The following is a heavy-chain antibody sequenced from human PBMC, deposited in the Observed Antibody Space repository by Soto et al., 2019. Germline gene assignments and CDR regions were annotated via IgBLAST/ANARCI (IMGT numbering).Heavy chain of an antibody. Sequence: SVEVSCKASGGSFSSYAISWVRQAPGQGLEWMGGIIPIFGTPSYAQKFQGRVTITADESTSTAYMELSSLRSEDPAVYYCAREYRSSSGRFDNWGQGTLVTVSS. CDR1: GGSFSSYA. CDR3: AREYRSSSGRFDN. CDR2: IIPIFGTP. D-gene: IGHD6-6*01. V-gene: IGHV1-69*13. J-gene: IGHJ4*02.